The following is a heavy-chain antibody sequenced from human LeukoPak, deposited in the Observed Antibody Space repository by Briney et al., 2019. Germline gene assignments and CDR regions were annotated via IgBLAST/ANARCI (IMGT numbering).Heavy chain of an antibody. D-gene: IGHD3-10*01. CDR2: ISGSGGST. Sequence: GGSLRLSCAASGFTFSSYAMSWVRQAPGKGLEWVSAISGSGGSTYYADSVKSRFTISRDNSKNSLYLQMNSLRAEDTAVYYCAREGAMVRGVIHAFDIWGQGTMVTVSS. CDR3: AREGAMVRGVIHAFDI. V-gene: IGHV3-23*01. J-gene: IGHJ3*02. CDR1: GFTFSSYA.